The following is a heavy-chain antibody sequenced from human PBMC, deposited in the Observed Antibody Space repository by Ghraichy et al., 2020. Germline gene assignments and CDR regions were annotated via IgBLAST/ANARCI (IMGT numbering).Heavy chain of an antibody. Sequence: GGSLRLSCAASGFTFSNYVISWVRQAPGKGLEWVSAISGSGGSTYYADSVKGRFTISRDNSKSTLYLQMNSLRAEDTAVYYCAKDFHGEAYWGQGTLVTVSS. J-gene: IGHJ4*02. CDR2: ISGSGGST. D-gene: IGHD4-17*01. CDR1: GFTFSNYV. CDR3: AKDFHGEAY. V-gene: IGHV3-23*01.